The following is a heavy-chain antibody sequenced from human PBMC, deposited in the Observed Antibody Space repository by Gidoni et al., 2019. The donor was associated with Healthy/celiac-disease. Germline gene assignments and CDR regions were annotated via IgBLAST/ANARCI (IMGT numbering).Heavy chain of an antibody. CDR1: GFTFSSYA. CDR3: AKLMKAAAGTTPDY. CDR2: ISGSGGSR. J-gene: IGHJ4*02. D-gene: IGHD6-13*01. V-gene: IGHV3-23*01. Sequence: EVQLLESGGGLVQPGGSLRLSCSASGFTFSSYAMSWARQAPGKGLEWVSAISGSGGSRYYADSVKGRFTISRDNSKNTLYLQMNSLRAEDTAVYYCAKLMKAAAGTTPDYWGQGTLVTVSS.